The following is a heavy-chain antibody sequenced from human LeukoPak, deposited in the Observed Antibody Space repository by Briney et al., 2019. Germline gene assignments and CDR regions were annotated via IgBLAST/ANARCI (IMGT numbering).Heavy chain of an antibody. D-gene: IGHD1-26*01. V-gene: IGHV3-30*03. CDR3: AREELSY. CDR1: GLTFSSYG. CDR2: ISYDGSNK. J-gene: IGHJ4*02. Sequence: PGRSLRLSCAASGLTFSSYGMHWVRQAPGKGLEWVAVISYDGSNKFYADSVKGRFTISRDNSKSTLYLQMNSLRAEDTAVYYCAREELSYWGQGTLVTVSS.